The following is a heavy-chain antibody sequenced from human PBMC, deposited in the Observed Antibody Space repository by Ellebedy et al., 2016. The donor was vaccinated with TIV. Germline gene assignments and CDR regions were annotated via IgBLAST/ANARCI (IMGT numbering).Heavy chain of an antibody. V-gene: IGHV3-73*01. CDR1: GFTFSGSA. Sequence: PGGSLRLSCAASGFTFSGSAMHWVRQASGKGLEWVGRIRSKANSYATAYAASVKGRFTISRDDSKNTAYLQMNSLKTDDTAVYYCTTAVTVTEYYFDYWGQGTLVTVSS. D-gene: IGHD4-17*01. J-gene: IGHJ4*02. CDR3: TTAVTVTEYYFDY. CDR2: IRSKANSYAT.